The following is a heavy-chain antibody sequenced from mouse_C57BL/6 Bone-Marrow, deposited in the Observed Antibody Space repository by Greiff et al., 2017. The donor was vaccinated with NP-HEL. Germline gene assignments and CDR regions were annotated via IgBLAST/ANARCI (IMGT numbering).Heavy chain of an antibody. D-gene: IGHD1-1*01. V-gene: IGHV1-50*01. CDR1: GYTFTSCW. CDR3: AREGGNYYGSSYEYAMDY. J-gene: IGHJ4*01. CDR2: IDPSDSYT. Sequence: QVQLKQPGAELVKPGASVKLSCKASGYTFTSCWMQWVKQRPGQGLEWIGEIDPSDSYTNYNQKFKGKATLTVDTSSSTAYMQLSSLTSEDSAVYYCAREGGNYYGSSYEYAMDYWGQGTSVTVSS.